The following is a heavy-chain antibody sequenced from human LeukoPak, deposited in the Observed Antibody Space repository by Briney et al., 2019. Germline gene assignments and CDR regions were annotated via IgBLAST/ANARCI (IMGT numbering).Heavy chain of an antibody. D-gene: IGHD3-16*01. CDR1: GFTFSTDA. CDR3: ARDRSGLVDF. CDR2: IWYDGSNK. Sequence: PGGSLRLSCAASGFTFSTDAMHWVRQAPGKGLEWVAVIWYDGSNKYYADSVKGRFTISGDNSKNTLYLQLNSLRAEDTAVYYCARDRSGLVDFWGQGTLVTVSS. V-gene: IGHV3-33*01. J-gene: IGHJ4*02.